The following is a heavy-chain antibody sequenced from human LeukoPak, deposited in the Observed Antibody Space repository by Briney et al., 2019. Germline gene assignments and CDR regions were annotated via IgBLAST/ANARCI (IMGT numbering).Heavy chain of an antibody. V-gene: IGHV3-11*01. CDR2: ISTRDNTI. CDR3: ARGARWAYYFDY. J-gene: IGHJ4*02. D-gene: IGHD4-23*01. Sequence: GGSLRLSCTASGFTFSDYYMSWIRQTPGKGLEWLSYISTRDNTIQYADSVKGRFTISRDNANNSVFLQMNNLRAEDSAIYHCARGARWAYYFDYWGQGSLVTVSS. CDR1: GFTFSDYY.